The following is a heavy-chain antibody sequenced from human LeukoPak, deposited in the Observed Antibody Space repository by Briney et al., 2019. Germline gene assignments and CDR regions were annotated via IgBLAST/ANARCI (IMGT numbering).Heavy chain of an antibody. J-gene: IGHJ6*03. D-gene: IGHD3-3*01. CDR2: IIPIFGTA. CDR1: GDTFSSYA. V-gene: IGHV1-69*05. CDR3: ARSGNYDFWSGYARAPYYYYYYMDV. Sequence: SVKVSCKASGDTFSSYAISWVRQAPGQGLEWMGGIIPIFGTANYAQKFQGRVTITTDESTSTAYMELSSLRSEDTAVYYCARSGNYDFWSGYARAPYYYYYYMDVWGKGTTVTVSS.